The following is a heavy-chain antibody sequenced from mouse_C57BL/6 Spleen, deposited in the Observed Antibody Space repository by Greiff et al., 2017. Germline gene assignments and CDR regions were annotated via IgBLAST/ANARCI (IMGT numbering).Heavy chain of an antibody. Sequence: EVKLVESGGGLVQPGGSMKLSCAASGFTFSDAWMDWVCQSPEKGLEWVAEIRNKANNHATYYAESVKGRFTISRDDSKSSVYLQMNSLRAEDTGIYYCTRRDGYYVFDYWGQGTTLTVSS. CDR2: IRNKANNHAT. D-gene: IGHD2-3*01. CDR1: GFTFSDAW. V-gene: IGHV6-6*01. CDR3: TRRDGYYVFDY. J-gene: IGHJ2*01.